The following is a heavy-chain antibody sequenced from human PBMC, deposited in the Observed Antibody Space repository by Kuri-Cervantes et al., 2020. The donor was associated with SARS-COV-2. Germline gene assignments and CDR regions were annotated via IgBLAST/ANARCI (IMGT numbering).Heavy chain of an antibody. J-gene: IGHJ4*02. CDR2: IYYSGST. D-gene: IGHD3-22*01. V-gene: IGHV4-59*12. Sequence: SETLSLTCTVSGGSISSYCWSWIRQPPGKGLEWIGYIYYSGSTNYNPSLKSRVTISVDTSKNQFSLKLSSVTAADTAVYYCARDGVGIVVVSPFDYWGQGTLVTVSS. CDR1: GGSISSYC. CDR3: ARDGVGIVVVSPFDY.